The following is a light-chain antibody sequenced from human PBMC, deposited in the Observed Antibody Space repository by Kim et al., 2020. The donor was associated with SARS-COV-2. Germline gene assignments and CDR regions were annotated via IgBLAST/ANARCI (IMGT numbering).Light chain of an antibody. CDR1: QAIRND. Sequence: SESVGDRVIITCRASQAIRNDLSWYQQKSGKAPKLLIYAASNLQSGVPSRFSGSGSGTDFTLTISSLQPEDFATYFCLQDYTYPRTFGQGTKLEI. J-gene: IGKJ2*01. V-gene: IGKV1-6*01. CDR3: LQDYTYPRT. CDR2: AAS.